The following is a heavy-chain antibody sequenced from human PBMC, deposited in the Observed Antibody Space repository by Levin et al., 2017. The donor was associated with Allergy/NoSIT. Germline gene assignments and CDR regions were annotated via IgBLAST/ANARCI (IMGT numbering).Heavy chain of an antibody. CDR3: TRVSNYWNNDY. Sequence: GGSLRLSCAASGFTFSDHYMDWVRQAPGKGLEWVGRIRNKANSYTTEYAASVKGRFTVSRDDSKNSLYLQMSSLKTEDTAVYYCTRVSNYWNNDYWGQGTLVTVSS. CDR1: GFTFSDHY. CDR2: IRNKANSYTT. D-gene: IGHD1/OR15-1a*01. J-gene: IGHJ4*02. V-gene: IGHV3-72*01.